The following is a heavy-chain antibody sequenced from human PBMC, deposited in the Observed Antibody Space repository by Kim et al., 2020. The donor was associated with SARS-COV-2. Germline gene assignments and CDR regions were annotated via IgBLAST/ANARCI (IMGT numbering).Heavy chain of an antibody. CDR3: TKGSEREWLGVDY. V-gene: IGHV3-74*01. CDR2: IHSDGTTNI. D-gene: IGHD5-12*01. Sequence: GRSPRLSCAASGFTFSRYWMHWVRQAPGKGLEWVSHIHSDGTTNIQYADSVKGRFTISRDNAENTLYLQMNSLRVEDTAVYYCTKGSEREWLGVDYWGQGTLVTVSS. CDR1: GFTFSRYW. J-gene: IGHJ4*02.